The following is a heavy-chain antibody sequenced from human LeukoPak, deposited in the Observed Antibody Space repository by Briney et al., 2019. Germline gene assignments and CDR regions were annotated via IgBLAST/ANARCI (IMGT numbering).Heavy chain of an antibody. CDR3: TSLGGDTQSKYYYYYYMDV. J-gene: IGHJ6*03. V-gene: IGHV3-73*01. CDR2: IRSKANSYAT. CDR1: GFTFSGSA. D-gene: IGHD2-21*02. Sequence: GGSLRLSCAASGFTFSGSAMHWVRQASGKGLEWVGRIRSKANSYATAYAASVKGRFTISRDDSKNTAYLQMNSLKTEDTAVYYCTSLGGDTQSKYYYYYYMDVWGKGTTVTISS.